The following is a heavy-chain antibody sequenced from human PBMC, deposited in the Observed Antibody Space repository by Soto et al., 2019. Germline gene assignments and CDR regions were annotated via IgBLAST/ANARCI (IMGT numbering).Heavy chain of an antibody. CDR3: AIAAAGVGSGYGMDV. CDR2: IYYSGST. D-gene: IGHD6-13*01. V-gene: IGHV4-39*07. Sequence: PSETLSLTFTGSCGSIISSSYCWGLIRQPPGKGLEWIGSIYYSGSTYYNPSLKSRVTISVDTSKNQFSLKLSSVTAADTAVYYCAIAAAGVGSGYGMDVWGQGTTVTVSS. CDR1: CGSIISSSYC. J-gene: IGHJ6*02.